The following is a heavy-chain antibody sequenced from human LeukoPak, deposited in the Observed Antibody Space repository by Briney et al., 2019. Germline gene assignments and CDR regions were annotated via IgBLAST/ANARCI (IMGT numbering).Heavy chain of an antibody. V-gene: IGHV3-21*01. Sequence: GGSLRLSCAASGFSFSSNSMNWVRQAPGRALEWVSSITSSGTYIFYADSVKGRFTISRDNAKNSLYLQMNSLGPEDTAVYYCARDPYSGNYGNYYYYYMDVWGKGTTVTISS. CDR1: GFSFSSNS. J-gene: IGHJ6*03. D-gene: IGHD1-26*01. CDR3: ARDPYSGNYGNYYYYYMDV. CDR2: ITSSGTYI.